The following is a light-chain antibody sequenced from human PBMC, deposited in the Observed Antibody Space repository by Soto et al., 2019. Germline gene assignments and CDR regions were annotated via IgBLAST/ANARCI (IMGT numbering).Light chain of an antibody. CDR1: QNIDGNF. V-gene: IGKV3-20*01. CDR2: AAF. J-gene: IGKJ4*01. Sequence: EIVLTQSPGTLSLSPGERATLSCRASQNIDGNFLVWHQQKPGQAPRLLINAAFTRATGIPDRFSGSGSGTDFTLTISRLEPEDFAVYYCQQYGASPLTFGGGTKVEIK. CDR3: QQYGASPLT.